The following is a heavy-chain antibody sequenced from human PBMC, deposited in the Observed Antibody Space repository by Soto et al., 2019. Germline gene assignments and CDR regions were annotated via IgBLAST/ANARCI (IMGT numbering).Heavy chain of an antibody. D-gene: IGHD3-22*01. Sequence: GGSLILSCAASGFTFSSYAMSWVRQAPGKGLGWVSAISGSGGSTYYADSVKGRFTISRDNSKNTLYLQMNSLRAEDTAVYYCAKEIVVVARGKENDYWGQGTLVTVSS. CDR3: AKEIVVVARGKENDY. J-gene: IGHJ4*02. CDR2: ISGSGGST. CDR1: GFTFSSYA. V-gene: IGHV3-23*01.